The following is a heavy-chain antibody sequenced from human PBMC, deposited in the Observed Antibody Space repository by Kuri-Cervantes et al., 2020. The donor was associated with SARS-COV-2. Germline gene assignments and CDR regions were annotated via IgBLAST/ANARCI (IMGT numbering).Heavy chain of an antibody. J-gene: IGHJ4*02. D-gene: IGHD3-22*01. CDR1: GFTFSDYY. V-gene: IGHV3-11*01. CDR2: ISSSGSTI. Sequence: GESLKISCAASGFTFSDYYMSWIRQAPGKGLEWVSYISSSGSTIYYADSVKGRFTISRDNAKNSLYLQMNSLRAEDTAVYYCARDLLNYYDSSGYGYWGQGTLVTV. CDR3: ARDLLNYYDSSGYGY.